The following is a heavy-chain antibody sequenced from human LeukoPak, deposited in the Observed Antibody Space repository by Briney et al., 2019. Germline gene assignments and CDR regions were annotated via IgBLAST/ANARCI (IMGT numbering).Heavy chain of an antibody. Sequence: ASVKVSCKASGYTFTSCYMHWVRQAPGQGLEWMGIINPSGGSTSYAQKFQGRVTMTRDTSTSTVYMELSSLRSEDTAVYYCARATDIVVVVADFDYWGQGTLVTVSS. D-gene: IGHD2-15*01. CDR3: ARATDIVVVVADFDY. CDR2: INPSGGST. J-gene: IGHJ4*02. CDR1: GYTFTSCY. V-gene: IGHV1-46*01.